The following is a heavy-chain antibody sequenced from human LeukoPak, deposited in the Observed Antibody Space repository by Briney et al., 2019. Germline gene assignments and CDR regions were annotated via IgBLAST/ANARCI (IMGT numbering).Heavy chain of an antibody. CDR1: GGSLSSGDYY. Sequence: PSEALSLTCTVSGGSLSSGDYYWGWLRQPPRTGLEWIGYIYYSGSTYYHPSLKSRVTISVDTSKNQFSLKLSSVTAADTAVYYCAREHSMDIDYWGEGPLVTVSS. J-gene: IGHJ4*02. CDR2: IYYSGST. CDR3: AREHSMDIDY. D-gene: IGHD2-21*01. V-gene: IGHV4-30-4*01.